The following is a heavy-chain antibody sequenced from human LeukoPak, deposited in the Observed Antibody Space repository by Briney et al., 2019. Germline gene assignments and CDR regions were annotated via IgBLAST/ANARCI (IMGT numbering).Heavy chain of an antibody. D-gene: IGHD1-1*01. J-gene: IGHJ5*02. CDR3: ARPVPSRLGWFDP. Sequence: SQTLSLTCTVSGGSISSGSYYWSWIRQPAGKGLEWIGRIYTSGSTNYNPSLKSRVTISVDTSKNQFSLKLSSVTAADTAVYYCARPVPSRLGWFDPWGQGTLVTVSS. CDR2: IYTSGST. V-gene: IGHV4-61*02. CDR1: GGSISSGSYY.